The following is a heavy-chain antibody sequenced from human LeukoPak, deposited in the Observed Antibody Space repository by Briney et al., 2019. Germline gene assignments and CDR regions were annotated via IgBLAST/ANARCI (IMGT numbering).Heavy chain of an antibody. D-gene: IGHD2-2*01. CDR3: ARDWDCGTSTCYGALGY. Sequence: PGGSLRLSCAASGFTFSSYWMTWVRQAPGKGLEWVANIKQDGSEKYYVDSEKGRFTISRDNANNSLYLQMNSLRAEDTAVYYCARDWDCGTSTCYGALGYWGQGTLVTVSS. CDR2: IKQDGSEK. V-gene: IGHV3-7*01. J-gene: IGHJ4*02. CDR1: GFTFSSYW.